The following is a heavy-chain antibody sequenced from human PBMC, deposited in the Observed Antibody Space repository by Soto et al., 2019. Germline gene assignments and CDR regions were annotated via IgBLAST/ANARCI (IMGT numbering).Heavy chain of an antibody. CDR1: GYRFETYA. CDR3: AREHAVIIGAMDV. V-gene: IGHV1-18*01. Sequence: QVQLVQSGAEVKKPGASVKVSCKSSGYRFETYAMSWVRQAPGQGLEWMGWISAYKIDTYYAEKFQDRVTMTTDTSPGTAYMELRSLTSADTAVYYCAREHAVIIGAMDVWGKGTTVTVS. CDR2: ISAYKIDT. D-gene: IGHD3-10*01. J-gene: IGHJ6*03.